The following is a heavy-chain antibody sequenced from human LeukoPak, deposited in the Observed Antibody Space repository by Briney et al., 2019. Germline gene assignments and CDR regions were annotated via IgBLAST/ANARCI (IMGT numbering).Heavy chain of an antibody. Sequence: GGSLRLSCAAPGFTFSSYAMNWVRQAPGKGLEWVSSIFGSSNMYYADSVKGRFTISRDNAKNSLYLQMNSLGTEDTAVYYCARSRDYWYFDLWGRGTLVTVSS. J-gene: IGHJ2*01. CDR3: ARSRDYWYFDL. V-gene: IGHV3-21*01. CDR1: GFTFSSYA. CDR2: IFGSSNM.